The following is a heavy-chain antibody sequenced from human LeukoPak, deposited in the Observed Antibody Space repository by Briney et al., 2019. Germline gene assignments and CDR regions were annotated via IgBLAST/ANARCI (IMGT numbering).Heavy chain of an antibody. D-gene: IGHD5-12*01. V-gene: IGHV1-2*02. CDR3: ASGYSGYDLNY. J-gene: IGHJ4*02. Sequence: ASVKVSCKTSDFRDYYMNWVRQAPGQGLEWLGWIKPKSGDTGYAQKFQGRVTMTRDTSISTAYMELSGLKPDDTAIYFCASGYSGYDLNYWGQGTQVTVSS. CDR1: DFRDYY. CDR2: IKPKSGDT.